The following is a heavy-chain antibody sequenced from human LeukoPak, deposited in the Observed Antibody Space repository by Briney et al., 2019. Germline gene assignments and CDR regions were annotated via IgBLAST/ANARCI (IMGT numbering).Heavy chain of an antibody. D-gene: IGHD3-10*01. CDR2: ISYDGSNK. CDR1: GFTFSSYA. Sequence: PGGSLRLSCAASGFTFSSYAMHWVRQAPGKGLEWVAVISYDGSNKYYADSVKGRFTISRDNSKNTLYLQMNSLRAEDTAVYYCAKEMKDYYGSGTYGMDVWGQGTTVTVSS. V-gene: IGHV3-30*04. CDR3: AKEMKDYYGSGTYGMDV. J-gene: IGHJ6*02.